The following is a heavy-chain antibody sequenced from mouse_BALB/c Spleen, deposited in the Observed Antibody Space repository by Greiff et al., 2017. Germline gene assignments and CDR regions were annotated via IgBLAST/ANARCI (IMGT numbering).Heavy chain of an antibody. D-gene: IGHD2-4*01. CDR1: GFTFSSYA. CDR2: ISSGGST. J-gene: IGHJ4*01. CDR3: AREAMITRFAMDY. Sequence: EVQRVESGGGLVKPGGSLKLSCAASGFTFSSYAMSWVRQTPEKRLEWVASISSGGSTYYPDSVKGRFTISRDNARNILYLQMSSLRSEDTAMYYCAREAMITRFAMDYWGQGTSVTVSS. V-gene: IGHV5-6-5*01.